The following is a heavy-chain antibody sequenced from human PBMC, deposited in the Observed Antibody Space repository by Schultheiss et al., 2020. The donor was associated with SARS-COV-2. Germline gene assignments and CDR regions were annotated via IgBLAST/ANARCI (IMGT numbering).Heavy chain of an antibody. CDR2: ISWNSGSI. D-gene: IGHD1-26*01. CDR1: GFTFDDYA. Sequence: GGSLRLSCAASGFTFDDYAMHWVRQAPGKGLEWVSGISWNSGSIGYADSVKGRFTISRDNAKNSLYLQMNSLRAEDTALYYCAKDMAKWELLPFDYWGQGTLVTVSS. V-gene: IGHV3-9*01. CDR3: AKDMAKWELLPFDY. J-gene: IGHJ4*02.